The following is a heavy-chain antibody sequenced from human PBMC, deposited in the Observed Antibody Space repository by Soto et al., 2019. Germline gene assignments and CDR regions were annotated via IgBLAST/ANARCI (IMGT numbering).Heavy chain of an antibody. D-gene: IGHD2-21*02. CDR1: GFTFSSYA. J-gene: IGHJ4*02. Sequence: GGSLRLSCAASGFTFSSYAMSWVRQAPGKGLEWVSAISGSGGSTYYADSVKGRFTISRDNSKNTLYLQMNSLRAEDTAVYYYAKDQGGDCFDFDYWGQVTMVTVAS. V-gene: IGHV3-23*01. CDR2: ISGSGGST. CDR3: AKDQGGDCFDFDY.